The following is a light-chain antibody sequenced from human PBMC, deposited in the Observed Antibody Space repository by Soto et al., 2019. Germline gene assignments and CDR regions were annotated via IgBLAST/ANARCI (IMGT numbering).Light chain of an antibody. CDR1: QSINTW. CDR2: EAS. Sequence: DMQLTQSPSSLSASVGDRVTTTCRASQSINTWLAWYQQKPGKAPNLLIYEASSLESGVPSRFSGSGSGTEFTLTISSLQPGDFATYYCQQYNTYSRTFGQGTKVDIK. CDR3: QQYNTYSRT. V-gene: IGKV1-5*01. J-gene: IGKJ1*01.